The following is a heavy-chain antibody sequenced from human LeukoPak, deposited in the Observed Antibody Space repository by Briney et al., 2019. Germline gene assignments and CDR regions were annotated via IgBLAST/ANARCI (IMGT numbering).Heavy chain of an antibody. CDR1: GFTFTRYD. CDR3: VRDGEGLAISVNYWFDL. V-gene: IGHV1-8*01. Sequence: HWASVKVSCKASGFTFTRYDINWVRQATGQGLEWMGWMNPNNGNTGYAQTFQGRVTMTRDTFTSTAYMELRSLTSEDTAVYYCVRDGEGLAISVNYWFDLWGQGTQVTVSS. D-gene: IGHD3-10*01. CDR2: MNPNNGNT. J-gene: IGHJ5*02.